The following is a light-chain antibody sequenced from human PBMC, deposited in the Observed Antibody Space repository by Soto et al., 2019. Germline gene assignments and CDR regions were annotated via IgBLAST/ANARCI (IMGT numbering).Light chain of an antibody. CDR2: DVS. CDR1: SGDVGGYNY. CDR3: CSYAGSYTVL. J-gene: IGLJ2*01. Sequence: QSALTQPRSVSGSPGQSVTISCTGTSGDVGGYNYVSWYQQHPGKAPKLMIYDVSKRPSGVPDRFSGSKSGNTASLTISGLQAEDDAHYYCCSYAGSYTVLFGGGTKVTVL. V-gene: IGLV2-11*01.